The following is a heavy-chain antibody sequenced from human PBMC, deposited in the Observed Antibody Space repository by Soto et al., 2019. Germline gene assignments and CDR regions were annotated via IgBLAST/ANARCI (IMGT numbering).Heavy chain of an antibody. V-gene: IGHV4-38-2*01. CDR2: IYHSGST. CDR1: GYSISSGYY. J-gene: IGHJ4*02. D-gene: IGHD2-15*01. CDR3: ARVRVYCSGGSCYPYYFDY. Sequence: QSLTCAVSGYSISSGYYWGWIRQPPGKGLEWIGSIYHSGSTYYNPSLKSRVTISVDTSKNQFSLKLSFVTAADTAVYYCARVRVYCSGGSCYPYYFDYWGQGTLVTVSS.